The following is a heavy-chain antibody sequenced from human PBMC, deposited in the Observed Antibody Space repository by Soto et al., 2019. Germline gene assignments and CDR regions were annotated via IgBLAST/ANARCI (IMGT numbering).Heavy chain of an antibody. CDR1: GGSISSGGYY. J-gene: IGHJ6*02. Sequence: PSETLSLTCTVSGGSISSGGYYWSWIRQHPGKGLEWIGYIYYSGSTYYNPSLKSRVTISVDTSKNQFSLKLSSVTAADTAVYYCARDLIEHGDIYDYYGMDVWGQGTTVTVSS. V-gene: IGHV4-31*03. CDR3: ARDLIEHGDIYDYYGMDV. CDR2: IYYSGST. D-gene: IGHD4-17*01.